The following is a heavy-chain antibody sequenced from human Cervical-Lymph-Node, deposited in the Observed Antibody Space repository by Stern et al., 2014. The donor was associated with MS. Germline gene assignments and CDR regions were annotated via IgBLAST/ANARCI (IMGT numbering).Heavy chain of an antibody. V-gene: IGHV3-73*01. CDR2: IRSKTNNYAT. D-gene: IGHD2-2*01. Sequence: EVQLVESGGRLVQPGGSLKLSCAASGFTFSGSAVHWVRQTSGKGLEWVGHIRSKTNNYATSYAASVKGSFTISRDDSENTAYLQMSGLKIEDTAVYYCNIILDQMPPSSRRFDFWGQGPLVTVSS. CDR3: NIILDQMPPSSRRFDF. CDR1: GFTFSGSA. J-gene: IGHJ4*02.